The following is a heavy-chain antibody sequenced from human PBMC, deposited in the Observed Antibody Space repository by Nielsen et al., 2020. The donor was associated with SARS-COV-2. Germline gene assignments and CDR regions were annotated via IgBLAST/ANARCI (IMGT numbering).Heavy chain of an antibody. CDR2: INPSGGST. V-gene: IGHV1-46*01. CDR1: GYTFTSYY. Sequence: ASVKVSCKASGYTFTSYYMHWVRQAPGQGLEWMGIINPSGGSTSYAQKFQGRVTMTRDTSTSTAYMELRSLRSDDTAVYYCARMEQWLVWGFDYWGQGTLVTVSS. CDR3: ARMEQWLVWGFDY. J-gene: IGHJ4*02. D-gene: IGHD6-19*01.